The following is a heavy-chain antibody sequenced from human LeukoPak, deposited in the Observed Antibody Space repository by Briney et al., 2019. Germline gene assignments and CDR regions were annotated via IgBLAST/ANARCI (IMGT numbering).Heavy chain of an antibody. J-gene: IGHJ4*02. CDR3: AKLRFGYSYGSPVDY. V-gene: IGHV3-23*01. CDR2: ISGSGTST. CDR1: VLTFSSYA. Sequence: GGSLKLSCAAPVLTFSSYACTTGRQAPAKGQEWVSAISGSGTSTYYADSVKGRFTIYRDNSKNPLYLQMNSLRAEDTAVYYCAKLRFGYSYGSPVDYWGQGTLVTVSS. D-gene: IGHD5-18*01.